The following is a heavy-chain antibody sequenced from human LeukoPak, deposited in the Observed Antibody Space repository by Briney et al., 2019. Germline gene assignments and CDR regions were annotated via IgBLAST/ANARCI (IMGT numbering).Heavy chain of an antibody. J-gene: IGHJ4*02. V-gene: IGHV4-61*01. Sequence: SETLSLTCTVSGGSINSSSYYWSWIRQPPGKGLEWIGYIYYSGSTNYNPSLKSRVTISVDTSKNQFSLKLRPVTAADTAVYYCARGVVIAPQTXDYXXXGTXVTVSS. CDR2: IYYSGST. CDR3: ARGVVIAPQTXDY. CDR1: GGSINSSSYY. D-gene: IGHD2-21*01.